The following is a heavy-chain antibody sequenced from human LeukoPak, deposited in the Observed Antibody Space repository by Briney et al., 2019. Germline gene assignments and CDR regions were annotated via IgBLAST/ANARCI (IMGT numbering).Heavy chain of an antibody. CDR2: FYSGGST. Sequence: CGSLRLSIAASGFTVRNNYMRWVRQAPGKGLEWVSVFYSGGSTYYADSVKGRFIISRHNSKNTVYLQMNSLRPEDTAVYYCARAPEGLSAPFDYW. CDR3: ARAPEGLSAPFDY. V-gene: IGHV3-53*04. J-gene: IGHJ4*01. CDR1: GFTVRNNY. D-gene: IGHD3-3*01.